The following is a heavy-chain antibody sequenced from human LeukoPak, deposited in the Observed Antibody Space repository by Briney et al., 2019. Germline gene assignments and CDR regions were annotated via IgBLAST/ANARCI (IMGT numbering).Heavy chain of an antibody. Sequence: GGSLRLSCAASGFTFSSHAMSWVRQAPGKGLEWVSAISGSGGSTYYADSVKGRFTISRDKSKNTLYLQMNSLRAEDTAVYYCAKGFLLRSNAFDIWGQGTMVTVSS. CDR3: AKGFLLRSNAFDI. CDR1: GFTFSSHA. CDR2: ISGSGGST. D-gene: IGHD3-3*01. J-gene: IGHJ3*02. V-gene: IGHV3-23*01.